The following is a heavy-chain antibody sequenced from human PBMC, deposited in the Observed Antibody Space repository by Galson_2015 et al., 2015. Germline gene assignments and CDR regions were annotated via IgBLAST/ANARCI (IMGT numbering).Heavy chain of an antibody. CDR2: FDPEDGEV. J-gene: IGHJ5*01. CDR3: STDHTVAIRGRYCRGGSCFNS. CDR1: EYSLSELS. Sequence: SVKVSCKVSEYSLSELSMHWVRQGPEKRLEWIGGFDPEDGEVVYAQKFQGRVIMTEDTSTDTAFMELKSLSSKDTAIYYCSTDHTVAIRGRYCRGGSCFNSWGQGTLVTVSS. V-gene: IGHV1-24*01. D-gene: IGHD2-15*01.